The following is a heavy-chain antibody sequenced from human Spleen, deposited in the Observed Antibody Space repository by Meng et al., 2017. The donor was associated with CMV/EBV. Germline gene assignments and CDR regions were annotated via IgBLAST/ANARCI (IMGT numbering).Heavy chain of an antibody. CDR3: TTGISSRAINWFDP. Sequence: SGFTFSNTWMTWVRQAPGKGLEWVCRIKSDALGATTDYATPVKGRFTISRDDSKNTVYLQMNNLELGDTAIYYCTTGISSRAINWFDPWGQGTLVTVSS. D-gene: IGHD2-2*01. CDR2: IKSDALGATT. V-gene: IGHV3-15*01. CDR1: GFTFSNTW. J-gene: IGHJ5*02.